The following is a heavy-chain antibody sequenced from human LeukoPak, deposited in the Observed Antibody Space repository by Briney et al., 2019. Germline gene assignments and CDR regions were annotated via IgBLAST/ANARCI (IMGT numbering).Heavy chain of an antibody. Sequence: PGGSLRLSCVPSGFTVTYNYMSWVRQAPGKGLEWVSVIYSDGTTYYADSVKGRFTISKHISKNTMYLQMNSLRVEDTAMYYCASNGFGAYVGAFDVWGQGTRVVVSS. J-gene: IGHJ3*01. D-gene: IGHD4-17*01. CDR3: ASNGFGAYVGAFDV. CDR2: IYSDGTT. CDR1: GFTVTYNY. V-gene: IGHV3-53*04.